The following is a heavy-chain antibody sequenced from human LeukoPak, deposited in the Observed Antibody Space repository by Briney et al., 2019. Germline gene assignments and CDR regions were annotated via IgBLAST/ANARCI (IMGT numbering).Heavy chain of an antibody. J-gene: IGHJ5*02. CDR3: VRGQWEDGGNWFDP. Sequence: VASVKVSCKASGYTFTSYDINWVRQATGQGLEWMGWMNPNSGNTGYAQKFQGRVTMTRNTSISTAYMELSSLRSEDTAVYYCVRGQWEDGGNWFDPWGQGTLVTVSS. D-gene: IGHD1-26*01. CDR1: GYTFTSYD. CDR2: MNPNSGNT. V-gene: IGHV1-8*01.